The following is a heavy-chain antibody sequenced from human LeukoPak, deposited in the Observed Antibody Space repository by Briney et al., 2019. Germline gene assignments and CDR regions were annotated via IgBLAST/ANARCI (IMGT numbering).Heavy chain of an antibody. CDR1: GGSVSSSNW. J-gene: IGHJ6*03. CDR2: IYHSGST. Sequence: SETLSLTCAVSGGSVSSSNWWSWVRQPPGKGLEWIGEIYHSGSTNYNPSLKSRVTISVDTSKNQFSLRLSSVTPADTAVYYCARYSSSWYPYYYYMDVWGKGTTVTVSS. CDR3: ARYSSSWYPYYYYMDV. V-gene: IGHV4-4*02. D-gene: IGHD6-13*01.